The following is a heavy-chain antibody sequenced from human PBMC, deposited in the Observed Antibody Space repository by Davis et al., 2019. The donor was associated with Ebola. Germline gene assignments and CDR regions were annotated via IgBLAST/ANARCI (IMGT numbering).Heavy chain of an antibody. D-gene: IGHD3-3*01. CDR2: IIPIFGTA. CDR1: GGTFSSYA. J-gene: IGHJ6*02. CDR3: ARGRVRRFLEWSHNYYYYGMDV. V-gene: IGHV1-69*13. Sequence: AASVKVSCKASGGTFSSYAISWVRQVPGQGLEWMGGIIPIFGTANYAQKFQGRVTITADESTSTAYMELSSLRSEDTAVYYCARGRVRRFLEWSHNYYYYGMDVWGQGTTVTVSS.